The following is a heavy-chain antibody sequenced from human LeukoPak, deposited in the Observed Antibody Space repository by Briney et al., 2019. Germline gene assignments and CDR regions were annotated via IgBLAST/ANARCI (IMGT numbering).Heavy chain of an antibody. Sequence: GGSLRLSCAASGLTFSSYAMSWVRQAPGKGLEWVSAISGSGGSTYYADSVKGRFTISRDNSKNTLHLQMNSLRAEDTAVYYCAKDQDYYDSSGYYGPAFYYYYGMDVWGQGTTVTVSS. J-gene: IGHJ6*02. V-gene: IGHV3-23*01. D-gene: IGHD3-22*01. CDR3: AKDQDYYDSSGYYGPAFYYYYGMDV. CDR1: GLTFSSYA. CDR2: ISGSGGST.